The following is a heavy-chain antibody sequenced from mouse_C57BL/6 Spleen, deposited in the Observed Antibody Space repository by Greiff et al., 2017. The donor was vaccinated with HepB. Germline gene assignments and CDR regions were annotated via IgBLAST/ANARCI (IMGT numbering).Heavy chain of an antibody. D-gene: IGHD1-1*01. CDR3: ARPGITTVPAFAY. V-gene: IGHV5-6*01. J-gene: IGHJ3*01. CDR1: GFTFSSYG. CDR2: ISSGGSYP. Sequence: VKLMESGGDLVKPGGSLKLSCAASGFTFSSYGMSWVRQTPDKRLEWVATISSGGSYPYYPDSVKGRFTINRDNAKNTLYRQMSSLKSEDTAMYYCARPGITTVPAFAYWGQGTLVTVSA.